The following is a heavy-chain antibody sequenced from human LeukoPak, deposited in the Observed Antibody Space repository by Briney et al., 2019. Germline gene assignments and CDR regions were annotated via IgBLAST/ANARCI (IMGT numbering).Heavy chain of an antibody. Sequence: SETLSLTCTVSGGSISSYYWSWIRQPPGKGLEWIGYIYYSGSTNYNPSLKSRVTISVDTSKNQFSLKLSSVTAADTAVYYCARESMVYSYGLVGYWGQGTLVTVSS. V-gene: IGHV4-59*01. J-gene: IGHJ4*02. CDR3: ARESMVYSYGLVGY. D-gene: IGHD5-18*01. CDR2: IYYSGST. CDR1: GGSISSYY.